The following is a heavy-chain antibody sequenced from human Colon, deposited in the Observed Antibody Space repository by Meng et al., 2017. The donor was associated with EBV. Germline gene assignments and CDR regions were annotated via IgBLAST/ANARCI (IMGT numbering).Heavy chain of an antibody. CDR3: ARVSKGGSYRFDP. CDR2: INPSGDST. D-gene: IGHD1-26*01. CDR1: GHPFTNYY. V-gene: IGHV1-46*03. J-gene: IGHJ5*02. Sequence: LVQSGSELKHPGASVKVSCKASGHPFTNYYMHWVRQAPGQGLERMGVINPSGDSTNYAQKFQGRVTMTSDTSTTTVYMDLSSLRSEDTVVYYCARVSKGGSYRFDPWGQGTLVTVSS.